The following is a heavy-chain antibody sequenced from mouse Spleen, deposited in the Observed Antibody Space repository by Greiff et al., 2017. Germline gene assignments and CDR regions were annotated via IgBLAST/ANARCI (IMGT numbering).Heavy chain of an antibody. V-gene: IGHV7-1*01. J-gene: IGHJ1*03. CDR3: ARGPGIYYGYDGLVFDV. CDR2: SRNKANDYTT. Sequence: EVKLMESGGGLVQSGRSLRLSCATSGFTFSDFYMEWVRQAPGKGLEWIAASRNKANDYTTEYSASVKGRFIVSRDTSQSILYLQMNALRAEDTAIYYCARGPGIYYGYDGLVFDVWGTGTTVTVSS. D-gene: IGHD2-2*01. CDR1: GFTFSDFY.